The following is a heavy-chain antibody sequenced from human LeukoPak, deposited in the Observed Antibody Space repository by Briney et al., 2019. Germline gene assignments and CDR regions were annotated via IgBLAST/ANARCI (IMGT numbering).Heavy chain of an antibody. CDR1: GGSFSGYY. J-gene: IGHJ5*02. Sequence: PSETLSLTCAVYGGSFSGYYWSWIRQPPGNGLEWIGYIYYSGSTFHYNPSLKSRVSISMDTSKNQFSLRLSSVTAADTAVYYSASTNCNSARCSGAKWFDPWGQGTLVTVSS. V-gene: IGHV4-30-4*08. CDR3: ASTNCNSARCSGAKWFDP. D-gene: IGHD2/OR15-2a*01. CDR2: IYYSGST.